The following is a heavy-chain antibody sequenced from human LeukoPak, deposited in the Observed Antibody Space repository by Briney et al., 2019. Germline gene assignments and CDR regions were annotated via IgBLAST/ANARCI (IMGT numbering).Heavy chain of an antibody. J-gene: IGHJ3*02. CDR3: AREITIFGVGDAFDI. V-gene: IGHV3-23*01. D-gene: IGHD3-3*01. CDR1: GFTFSSHA. CDR2: ISGSDGST. Sequence: GGSLRLSCAASGFTFSSHAMTWVRQAPGKGLEWVSAISGSDGSTFYADSVKGRFTISRDDSKNTLYLQMNSLRAEDTAVYYCAREITIFGVGDAFDIWGQGTMVTVSS.